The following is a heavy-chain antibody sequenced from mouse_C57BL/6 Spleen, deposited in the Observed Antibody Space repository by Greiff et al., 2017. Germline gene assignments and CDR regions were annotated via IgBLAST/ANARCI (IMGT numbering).Heavy chain of an antibody. CDR1: GFNIKDYY. J-gene: IGHJ4*01. Sequence: EVKLMESGAELVRPGASVKLSCTASGFNIKDYYMHWVKQRPEQGLEWIGRIDPEDGDTEYAQKFQGKATMTADTSSNTAYLQLSSLTSEDTAVYYCTSSSYYGSSPYAMDYWGQGTSVTVSS. V-gene: IGHV14-1*01. D-gene: IGHD1-1*01. CDR2: IDPEDGDT. CDR3: TSSSYYGSSPYAMDY.